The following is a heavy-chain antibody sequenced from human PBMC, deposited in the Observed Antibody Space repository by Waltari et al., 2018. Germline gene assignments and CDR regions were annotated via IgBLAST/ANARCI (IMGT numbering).Heavy chain of an antibody. CDR3: ARVREMATINFYYYYGMDV. D-gene: IGHD5-12*01. CDR1: GGTFSSYA. CDR2: SIPIFGTA. Sequence: QVQLVQSGAEVKKPGSSVKVSCKASGGTFSSYAISWVRQAPGQGLEWMGVSIPIFGTANYAQKFQGRVTITTDESTSTAYMELSSLRSEDTAVYYCARVREMATINFYYYYGMDVWGQGTTVTVSS. V-gene: IGHV1-69*05. J-gene: IGHJ6*02.